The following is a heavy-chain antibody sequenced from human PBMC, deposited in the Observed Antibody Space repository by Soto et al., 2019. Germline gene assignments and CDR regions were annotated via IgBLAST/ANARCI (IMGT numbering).Heavy chain of an antibody. D-gene: IGHD3-22*01. CDR2: IYHSGNT. J-gene: IGHJ4*02. Sequence: QVQLQESGPGLVKPSGTLSLTCAVSGGSISSSNWWRWIRQAPGKGLEWIGEIYHSGNTNYNPSLTSRGTLAVDKSKNKFSLNLSSVTAADTAVYYCATYYDSSGYRFDYWGQGTLVTVSS. CDR1: GGSISSSNW. V-gene: IGHV4-4*02. CDR3: ATYYDSSGYRFDY.